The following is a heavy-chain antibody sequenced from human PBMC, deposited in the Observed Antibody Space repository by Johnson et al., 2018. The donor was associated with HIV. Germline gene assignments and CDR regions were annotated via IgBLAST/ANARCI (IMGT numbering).Heavy chain of an antibody. J-gene: IGHJ3*02. CDR1: GFTFRNAW. CDR2: IKSQTDGGPT. Sequence: VQLVESGGGLVQPGGSLRLSCGASGFTFRNAWMSWVRQAPGKGLEWVGRIKSQTDGGPTAYAAPVQGRFTISSDYSKNLLYLKMNSMKIEDTAVYYCTTARNRLWSTSGWTGFWAFDIWGQGTVVTVSS. CDR3: TTARNRLWSTSGWTGFWAFDI. V-gene: IGHV3-15*01. D-gene: IGHD6-19*01.